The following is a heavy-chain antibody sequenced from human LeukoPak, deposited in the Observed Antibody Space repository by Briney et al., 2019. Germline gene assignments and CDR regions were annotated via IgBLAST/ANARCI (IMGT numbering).Heavy chain of an antibody. CDR3: ARARGGLDTAMVTFDY. CDR2: IYYSGST. D-gene: IGHD5-18*01. V-gene: IGHV4-59*01. J-gene: IGHJ4*02. CDR1: GGSISSYY. Sequence: PSETLSLTCTVSGGSISSYYWSWIRQPPGKGLEWIGYIYYSGSTNYNPSLKSRVTISVDTSKNQFSLKLSSVTAADTAVYYCARARGGLDTAMVTFDYWGQGTLVTVSS.